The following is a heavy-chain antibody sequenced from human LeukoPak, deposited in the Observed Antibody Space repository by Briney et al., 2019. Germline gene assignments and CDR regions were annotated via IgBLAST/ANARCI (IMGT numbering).Heavy chain of an antibody. CDR1: GGSFSGYY. CDR2: INHSGST. J-gene: IGHJ4*02. CDR3: AREAYYYDSSGREFDY. V-gene: IGHV4-34*01. D-gene: IGHD3-22*01. Sequence: PSETLSLTCAVYGGSFSGYYWSWIRQPPGKGLEWTGEINHSGSTNYNPSLKSRVTISVDTSKNQFSLKLSSVTAADTAVYYCAREAYYYDSSGREFDYWGQGTLVTVSS.